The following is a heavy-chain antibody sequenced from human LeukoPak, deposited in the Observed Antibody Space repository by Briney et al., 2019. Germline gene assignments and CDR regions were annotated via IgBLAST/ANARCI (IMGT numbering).Heavy chain of an antibody. D-gene: IGHD3-10*01. CDR3: AKEGSLRDFDY. CDR2: ISYDGTNK. V-gene: IGHV3-30*18. Sequence: KTGGSLRLSSAASGFTFSSYGMHWVRQAPGKGLEWVAVISYDGTNKYYADSVKGRFTISRDNSKNALYLQMNSLRAEDTAVYYCAKEGSLRDFDYWGQGTLVTVSS. CDR1: GFTFSSYG. J-gene: IGHJ4*02.